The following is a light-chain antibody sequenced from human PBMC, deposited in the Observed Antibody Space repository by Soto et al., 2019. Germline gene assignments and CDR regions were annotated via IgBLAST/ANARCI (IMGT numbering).Light chain of an antibody. CDR1: SGHSSYA. CDR2: LDSDGSH. Sequence: QLVLTQSPSASASLGASVKLTCTLSSGHSSYAIAWHQQQPEKGPRYLMKLDSDGSHTKGDAIPDRFSGSSSGAEPYLTISSLQSEDEADYYCQTWGTGIHVVFGGGTKLTVL. J-gene: IGLJ2*01. CDR3: QTWGTGIHVV. V-gene: IGLV4-69*01.